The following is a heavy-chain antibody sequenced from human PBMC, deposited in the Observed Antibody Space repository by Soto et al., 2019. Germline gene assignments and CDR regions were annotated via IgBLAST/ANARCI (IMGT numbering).Heavy chain of an antibody. CDR1: GFAFSSYG. Sequence: PGGSLRLSCAASGFAFSSYGMHWVRQAPGKGLEWVAVISHDGNNKYYADSVKGRFTISRDNSKNTLFLQMSSLGVEDTAVFYCAKGPEVGVLYYGMNVWGQGTTVTVSS. V-gene: IGHV3-30*18. D-gene: IGHD2-15*01. CDR3: AKGPEVGVLYYGMNV. CDR2: ISHDGNNK. J-gene: IGHJ6*02.